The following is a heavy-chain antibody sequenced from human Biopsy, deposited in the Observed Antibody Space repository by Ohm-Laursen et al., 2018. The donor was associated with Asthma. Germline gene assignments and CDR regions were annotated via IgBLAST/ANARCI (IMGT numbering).Heavy chain of an antibody. CDR3: AKRRGYSDQDNDY. J-gene: IGHJ4*02. D-gene: IGHD5-12*01. CDR1: GFMFRSFG. V-gene: IGHV3-30*18. CDR2: ISYDGNHK. Sequence: SLRLSCAASGFMFRSFGMHWVRQAPGKGLEWVAVISYDGNHKFYEDSVKGRFTISRDNSKNTLYLQMNSLRTEDTAVYYCAKRRGYSDQDNDYWGQGTLVIVSS.